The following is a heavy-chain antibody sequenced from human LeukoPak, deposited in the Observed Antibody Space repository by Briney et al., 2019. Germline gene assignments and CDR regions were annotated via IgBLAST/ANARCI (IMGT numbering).Heavy chain of an antibody. V-gene: IGHV1-18*01. CDR1: GYTFTSYG. Sequence: GASVKVSCKASGYTFTSYGISWVRQAPGQGLEWMGWISAYNGNTHYAQKLQGRVTMTTDTSTSTAYMELRSLRSDDTAVYYCARAGGYYDSSGYYSDYWGQGTLVTVSS. CDR2: ISAYNGNT. D-gene: IGHD3-22*01. CDR3: ARAGGYYDSSGYYSDY. J-gene: IGHJ4*02.